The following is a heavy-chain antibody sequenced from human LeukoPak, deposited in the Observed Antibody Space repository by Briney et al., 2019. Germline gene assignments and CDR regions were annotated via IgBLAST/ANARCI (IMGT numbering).Heavy chain of an antibody. CDR2: ISGSGGST. CDR1: GFTLSNHW. J-gene: IGHJ5*02. V-gene: IGHV3-23*01. Sequence: GGSLRLSCAASGFTLSNHWMIWVRQAPGKGLEWVSAISGSGGSTYYADSVKGRFTISRDNSKNTLYLQMNSLRAEDTAVYYCARVPAPAIAVAGTMWFDPWGQGTLVTVSS. D-gene: IGHD6-19*01. CDR3: ARVPAPAIAVAGTMWFDP.